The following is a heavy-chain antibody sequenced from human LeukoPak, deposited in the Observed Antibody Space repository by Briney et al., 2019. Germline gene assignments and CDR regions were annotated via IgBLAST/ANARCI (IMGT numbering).Heavy chain of an antibody. V-gene: IGHV4-39*01. CDR2: IYDSGTT. CDR3: ARAYYYDSSGYSNYYYYGLDV. J-gene: IGHJ6*02. CDR1: GGSISSSSYD. D-gene: IGHD3-22*01. Sequence: SGTLSLTCTVSGGSISSSSYDWGWIRQPPGKGLEWGGSIYDSGTTYYNPSLKRRVTISVDTSKNQYSLKLSSVTAANTAVYYWARAYYYDSSGYSNYYYYGLDVWGQGATVTVSS.